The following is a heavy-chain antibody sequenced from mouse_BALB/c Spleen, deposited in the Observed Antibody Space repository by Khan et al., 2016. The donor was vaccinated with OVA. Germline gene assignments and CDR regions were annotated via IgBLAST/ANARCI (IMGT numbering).Heavy chain of an antibody. J-gene: IGHJ2*01. Sequence: QVRLQQSGAELVRPGASVKLSCKTSGYIFTNYWIHWVKQWFGQGLEWIARIYPGTDNTYYNENLKDKATLTADKSSSTAYMQLSSLKSEDSAVYFCAREEALYYFDYWGQGTTLTVSS. CDR2: IYPGTDNT. CDR1: GYIFTNYW. D-gene: IGHD3-2*02. CDR3: AREEALYYFDY. V-gene: IGHV1-76*01.